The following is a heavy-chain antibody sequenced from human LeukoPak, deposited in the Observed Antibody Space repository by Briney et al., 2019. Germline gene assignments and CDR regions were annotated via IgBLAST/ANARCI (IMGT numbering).Heavy chain of an antibody. CDR3: VKGTIAAAGTGED. J-gene: IGHJ4*02. V-gene: IGHV3-23*01. D-gene: IGHD6-13*01. CDR2: ISGGGGST. CDR1: GFTFSSHA. Sequence: GGSLRLSCAASGFTFSSHAMSWVRQAPGKGLEWASGISGGGGSTYYADSVKGRFTISRDKSKNTLYLQMNSLRGEDTAVYYCVKGTIAAAGTGEDWGQGTLVTVSS.